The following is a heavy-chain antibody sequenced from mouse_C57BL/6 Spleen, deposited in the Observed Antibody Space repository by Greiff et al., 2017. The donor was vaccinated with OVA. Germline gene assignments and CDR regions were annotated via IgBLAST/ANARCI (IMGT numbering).Heavy chain of an antibody. CDR3: ARGYFDD. Sequence: VQLQQSGAELVKPGASVKLSCTASGFNIKDYYMHWVKQRTEQGLEWIGRIDPEDGETKYAPKFQGKATMTADTSSTTAYLPLSSLTSDDTAVYYCARGYFDDWGTGTTVTVSS. CDR2: IDPEDGET. V-gene: IGHV14-2*01. J-gene: IGHJ1*03. CDR1: GFNIKDYY.